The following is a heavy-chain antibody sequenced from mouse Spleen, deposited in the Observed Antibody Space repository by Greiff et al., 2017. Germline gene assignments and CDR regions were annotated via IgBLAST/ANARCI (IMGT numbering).Heavy chain of an antibody. J-gene: IGHJ2*01. V-gene: IGHV5-9*04. CDR2: ISSGGGNT. CDR1: GFTFSSYA. D-gene: IGHD2-10*01. CDR3: ARQTPYYGNYGGFDY. Sequence: EVKVVESGGGLVKLGGSLKLSCAASGFTFSSYAMSWVRQTPEKRLEWVATISSGGGNTYYPDSVKGRFTISRDNAKNTLYLQMSSLKSEDTAMYYCARQTPYYGNYGGFDYWGQGTTLTVSS.